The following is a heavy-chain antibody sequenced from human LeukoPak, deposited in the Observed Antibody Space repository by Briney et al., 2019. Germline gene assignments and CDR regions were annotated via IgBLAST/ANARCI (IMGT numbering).Heavy chain of an antibody. Sequence: SETLSLTCTVSGGSISSSSYYWGWIRQPPGKGLEWIGSIYYSGSSYYNPSLKSRVTMSIDTSKNQFSLKLSSVTAADTAVYYCARVGPVSYYYDSSGYPRRGPMTYYFDYWGQGTLVTVSS. J-gene: IGHJ4*02. D-gene: IGHD3-22*01. V-gene: IGHV4-39*07. CDR2: IYYSGSS. CDR1: GGSISSSSYY. CDR3: ARVGPVSYYYDSSGYPRRGPMTYYFDY.